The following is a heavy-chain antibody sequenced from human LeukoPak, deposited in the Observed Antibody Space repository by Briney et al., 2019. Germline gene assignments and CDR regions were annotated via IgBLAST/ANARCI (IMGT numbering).Heavy chain of an antibody. CDR1: GGSISSYY. Sequence: SETLSLTCTVSGGSISSYYWSWIRQPPGKGLEWIGYIYYSGSTNYNPSLKSRVTISVDTSKNQFSLKLSSVTAADTAVYYCAREIYSSTSCAGNWFDPWGQGTLVTVSS. CDR2: IYYSGST. J-gene: IGHJ5*02. CDR3: AREIYSSTSCAGNWFDP. D-gene: IGHD2-2*01. V-gene: IGHV4-59*01.